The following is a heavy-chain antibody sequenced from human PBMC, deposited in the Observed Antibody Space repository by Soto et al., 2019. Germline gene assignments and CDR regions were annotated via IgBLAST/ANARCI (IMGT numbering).Heavy chain of an antibody. V-gene: IGHV4-31*03. D-gene: IGHD5-12*01. CDR3: ARAFGYSGYDYGNNWFDP. CDR2: IYYSGIT. Sequence: SETLSLTCSVSGGSISSGGYYWIWIRQHPGKVLEWIGYIYYSGITYYNPSLKSRVTISVDTSKNRFSLKLSSVTAADTAVYYCARAFGYSGYDYGNNWFDPWGQGTLVTVSS. CDR1: GGSISSGGYY. J-gene: IGHJ5*02.